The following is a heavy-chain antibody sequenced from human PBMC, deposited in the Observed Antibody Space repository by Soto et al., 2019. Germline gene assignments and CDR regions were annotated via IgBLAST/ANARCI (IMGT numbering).Heavy chain of an antibody. CDR2: IYYSGST. V-gene: IGHV4-30-2*05. CDR1: GGSISSGGYS. J-gene: IGHJ4*02. CDR3: ARDPEGYYDSSGV. Sequence: SETLSLTCAVSGGSISSGGYSWSWIRQPPGKGLEWIGYIYYSGSTYYNPSLKSRVTISVDTSKNQFSLKLSSVTAADTAVYYCARDPEGYYDSSGVWGQGTLVTVSS. D-gene: IGHD3-22*01.